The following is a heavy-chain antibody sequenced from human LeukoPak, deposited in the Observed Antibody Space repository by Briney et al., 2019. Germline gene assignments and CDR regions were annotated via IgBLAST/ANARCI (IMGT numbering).Heavy chain of an antibody. J-gene: IGHJ6*02. CDR3: ARETVRGVIAGMDI. CDR2: IYYSGST. D-gene: IGHD3-10*01. CDR1: GGSISSYY. V-gene: IGHV4-59*01. Sequence: SETLSLTCTVSGGSISSYYWSWIRQPPGKGLEWVGYIYYSGSTNYNPSLKSRVTISVDKSKNQFSLKMSSVTAADTAVYYCARETVRGVIAGMDIWGQGTTVTVSS.